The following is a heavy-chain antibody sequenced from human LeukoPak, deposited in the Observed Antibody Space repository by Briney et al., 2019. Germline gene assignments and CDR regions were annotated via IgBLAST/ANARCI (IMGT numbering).Heavy chain of an antibody. J-gene: IGHJ4*02. CDR2: ISSSSSYI. CDR1: GFTFSNYA. V-gene: IGHV3-21*01. Sequence: PGGSLRLSCAASGFTFSNYAMHWVRQAPGKGLEWVSSISSSSSYIYYADSVKGRFTISRDNAKNSLYLQMNSLRAEDTAVYYCARDANYGGNSFDYWGQGTLVTVSS. CDR3: ARDANYGGNSFDY. D-gene: IGHD4-23*01.